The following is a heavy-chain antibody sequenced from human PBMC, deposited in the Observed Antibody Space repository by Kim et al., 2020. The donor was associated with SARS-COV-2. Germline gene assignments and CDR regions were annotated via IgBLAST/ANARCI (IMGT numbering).Heavy chain of an antibody. CDR2: TT. Sequence: TTDSADSVKGQFTVSRDNAKNTLFLQMDSLTDEDTAVYYCARSAYNTMYDYWGQGTLVAVSS. D-gene: IGHD3-3*01. CDR3: ARSAYNTMYDY. V-gene: IGHV3-74*01. J-gene: IGHJ4*02.